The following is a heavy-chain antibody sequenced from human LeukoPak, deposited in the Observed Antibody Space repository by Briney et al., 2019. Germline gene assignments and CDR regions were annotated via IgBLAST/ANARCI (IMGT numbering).Heavy chain of an antibody. D-gene: IGHD1-1*01. CDR3: AREWGTTGTTGWMFDN. CDR1: GFTFSNSG. J-gene: IGHJ4*02. CDR2: IWYDGSNK. V-gene: IGHV3-33*01. Sequence: GGALRLSCAASGFTFSNSGMHWVRQAPGKGLAGVALIWYDGSNKYFVDPVKGRFTISRDSSKNTLYLQMNSLGAEDTAVYYCAREWGTTGTTGWMFDNWGQGTLVTVSS.